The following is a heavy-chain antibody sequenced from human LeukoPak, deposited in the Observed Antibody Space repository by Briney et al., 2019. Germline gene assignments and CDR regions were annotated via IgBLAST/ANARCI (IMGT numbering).Heavy chain of an antibody. V-gene: IGHV4-39*07. Sequence: PSETLSLTCTVSGGSISSSSYYWGWIRQPPGKGLEWIGSIYYSGSTYYNPSLKSRVTISVDTSKNQFSLKLSSVTAADTAVYYCARTGGWKNHDAFDIWGQGTMVTVSS. CDR2: IYYSGST. CDR1: GGSISSSSYY. CDR3: ARTGGWKNHDAFDI. D-gene: IGHD2-8*02. J-gene: IGHJ3*02.